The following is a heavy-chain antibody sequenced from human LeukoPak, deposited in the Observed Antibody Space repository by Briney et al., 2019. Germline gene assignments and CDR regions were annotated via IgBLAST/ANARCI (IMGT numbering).Heavy chain of an antibody. J-gene: IGHJ4*02. Sequence: SETLSLTCTASGGSVSSSGHYWGWIRQPPGKGLEWIGSIYYSGSTYDSSSLKSRVTTSVDTSKNQFSLKLSSVTAADTAIYYCARTVAGKLVFDYWGQGTLVTVSS. V-gene: IGHV4-39*07. CDR1: GGSVSSSGHY. CDR2: IYYSGST. CDR3: ARTVAGKLVFDY. D-gene: IGHD6-19*01.